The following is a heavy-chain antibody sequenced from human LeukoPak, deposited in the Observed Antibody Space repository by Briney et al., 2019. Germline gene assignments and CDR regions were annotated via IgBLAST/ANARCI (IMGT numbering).Heavy chain of an antibody. Sequence: GGSLRLSCAASVFTFSSYWMHWVRQAPGKGLVWVSRINSDGSSTSYADSVKGRFTISRDNAKNTLYLQMNSLRAEDTAVYYCARDGSYGGGAFDIWGQGTMVTVSS. D-gene: IGHD4-23*01. CDR2: INSDGSST. CDR1: VFTFSSYW. J-gene: IGHJ3*02. CDR3: ARDGSYGGGAFDI. V-gene: IGHV3-74*01.